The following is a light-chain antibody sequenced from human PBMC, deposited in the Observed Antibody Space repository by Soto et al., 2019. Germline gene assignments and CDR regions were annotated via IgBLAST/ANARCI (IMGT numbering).Light chain of an antibody. V-gene: IGKV3D-20*02. Sequence: EIVLTQSPGTLSLSPGERATLSCRNSQSVSSNYLAWYQQKPGQAPRLLIDGASSRATGIPDRFSGSGSGTDFTLTISSLESEDFAVYYCQQRNTWPLTFGEGTKVDIK. CDR3: QQRNTWPLT. J-gene: IGKJ4*01. CDR1: QSVSSNY. CDR2: GAS.